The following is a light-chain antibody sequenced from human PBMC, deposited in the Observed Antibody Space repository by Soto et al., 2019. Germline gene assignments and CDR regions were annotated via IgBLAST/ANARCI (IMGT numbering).Light chain of an antibody. CDR3: TSSTTGSLYV. CDR2: EVS. CDR1: SSDVGNYKY. J-gene: IGLJ1*01. Sequence: QSVLTQPASVSGSPGQSITISCTGTSSDVGNYKYVSWYQQHPGKAPKLMIYEVSNRPSGVSNRFSGSKSGNTASLTISGLQAEDETDYFCTSSTTGSLYVFGTGTRSPS. V-gene: IGLV2-14*01.